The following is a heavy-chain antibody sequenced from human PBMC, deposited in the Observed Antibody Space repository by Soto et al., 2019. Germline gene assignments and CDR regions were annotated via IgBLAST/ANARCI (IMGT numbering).Heavy chain of an antibody. V-gene: IGHV4-59*08. D-gene: IGHD1-1*01. Sequence: QVQLQQSGPGLVKPSETLSLTCTVSSGPSSSHNWGWIRQPPGRGLEWIGYVYYTGGTSYNPSLKSRATITAETSTNHISLTLSSVTAADTSVYYCVRQGIGNLHGLVDVWGQGTTVSVSS. CDR3: VRQGIGNLHGLVDV. J-gene: IGHJ6*02. CDR2: VYYTGGT. CDR1: SGPSSSHN.